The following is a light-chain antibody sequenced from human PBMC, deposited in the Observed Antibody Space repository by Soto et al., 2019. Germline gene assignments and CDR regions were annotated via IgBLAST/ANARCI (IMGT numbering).Light chain of an antibody. CDR1: SSNIGSNT. Sequence: QSVLTQPPSASGTPGQRVTMSCSVGSSNIGSNTVSWYQHLPGTAPQLLIYSDTQRASGVADRFSGSKSGTSASLAISGLQSDVDVDYYCAAWDDRLNGDLFVTGSKVTVL. CDR2: SDT. J-gene: IGLJ1*01. V-gene: IGLV1-44*01. CDR3: AAWDDRLNGDL.